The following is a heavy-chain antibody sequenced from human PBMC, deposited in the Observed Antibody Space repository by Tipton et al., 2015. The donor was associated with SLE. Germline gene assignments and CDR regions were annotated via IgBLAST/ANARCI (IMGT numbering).Heavy chain of an antibody. D-gene: IGHD2/OR15-2a*01. CDR1: GYTFTSYY. V-gene: IGHV1-18*04. CDR2: ISAYNGNT. CDR3: AGWEENKGAFDT. Sequence: QSGAEVKKPGASVKVSCKASGYTFTSYYMHWVRQAPGQGLEWMGGISAYNGNTNYAQKLQGRVTMTTDTSTSTAYMELRSLRSDATAVYSWAGWEENKGAFDTWGQGTMVTVSS. J-gene: IGHJ3*02.